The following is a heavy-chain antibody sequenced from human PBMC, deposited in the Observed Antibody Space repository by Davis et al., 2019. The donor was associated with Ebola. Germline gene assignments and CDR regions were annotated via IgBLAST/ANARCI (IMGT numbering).Heavy chain of an antibody. CDR2: ISYDGSNK. CDR1: GFPFSSYA. D-gene: IGHD4-17*01. CDR3: ARDPGDYLYYFDY. Sequence: PGGSLRLSCAASGFPFSSYAMHWVRQAPGKGLEWVAVISYDGSNKYYADSVKGRFTISRDNAKNSLYLQMNSLRAEDTAVYYCARDPGDYLYYFDYWGQGTLVTVSS. J-gene: IGHJ4*02. V-gene: IGHV3-30-3*01.